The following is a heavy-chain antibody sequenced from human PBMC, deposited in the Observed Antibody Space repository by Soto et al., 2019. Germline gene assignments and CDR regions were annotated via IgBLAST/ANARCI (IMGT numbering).Heavy chain of an antibody. CDR3: ARDGRGHYDILTGDSYYYGMDV. CDR1: GGTFSSYA. Sequence: QVQLVQSGAEVKKPGSSVKVSCKASGGTFSSYAISWVRQAPGQGLEWMGGIIPIFGTANYAQKFQGRVTITADKSPSTAYMELSSLRSEDTAVYYCARDGRGHYDILTGDSYYYGMDVWGQGTTVTVSS. D-gene: IGHD3-9*01. V-gene: IGHV1-69*06. CDR2: IIPIFGTA. J-gene: IGHJ6*02.